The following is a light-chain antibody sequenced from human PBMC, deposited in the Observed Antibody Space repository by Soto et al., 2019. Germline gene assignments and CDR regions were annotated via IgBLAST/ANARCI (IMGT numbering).Light chain of an antibody. CDR1: QSIGDW. J-gene: IGKJ1*01. CDR2: KAS. CDR3: QQHNTYSGT. V-gene: IGKV1-5*03. Sequence: DIQVTQSPATLSASVGDRVTITCRASQSIGDWLAWYQQKPGKAPRLLIYKASNLESGVPSRFSGSGSGTEFTLTISSLPPDDFAVYYCQQHNTYSGTFGQGTKAEIK.